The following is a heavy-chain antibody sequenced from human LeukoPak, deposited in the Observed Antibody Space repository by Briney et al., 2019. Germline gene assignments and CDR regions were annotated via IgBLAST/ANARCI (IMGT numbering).Heavy chain of an antibody. J-gene: IGHJ6*02. CDR1: GFTFSSYA. CDR2: ISGGGGST. V-gene: IGHV3-23*01. CDR3: AKDLFDIVVVVAATDYYYGMDV. Sequence: GGSLRLSCAASGFTFSSYAMSWVRQAPGKGLVWVLAISGGGGSTYHADSVKGRFTISRDNTKNTLYLQMNSLRADDTAVYYCAKDLFDIVVVVAATDYYYGMDVWGQGTTLTLSS. D-gene: IGHD2-15*01.